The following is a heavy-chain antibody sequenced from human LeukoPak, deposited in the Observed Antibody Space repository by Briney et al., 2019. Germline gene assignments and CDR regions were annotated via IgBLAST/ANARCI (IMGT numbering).Heavy chain of an antibody. D-gene: IGHD6-13*01. Sequence: ASVKVSCKASGYTFTGYYMHWVRQAPGQGLEWMGWINPNSGGTNYAQKFQGRVTMTRDTSISTAYMELRSLRSDDTAVYYCARDLAAAETFDYWGQGTPVTVSS. CDR3: ARDLAAAETFDY. V-gene: IGHV1-2*02. CDR1: GYTFTGYY. J-gene: IGHJ4*02. CDR2: INPNSGGT.